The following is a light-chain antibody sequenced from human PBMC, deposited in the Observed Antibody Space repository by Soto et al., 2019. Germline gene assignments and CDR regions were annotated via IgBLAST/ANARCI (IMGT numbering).Light chain of an antibody. V-gene: IGLV2-11*01. J-gene: IGLJ1*01. CDR2: DVS. CDR3: YSYAGSYTFYV. CDR1: SSDVGGYNY. Sequence: QSALTQPRSVSGSPGQSVTISCTGTSSDVGGYNYVSWYQQYPGKAPKLMIYDVSKRPSGVPDRFSGSKSGNTASLTISGLQAEDEADYYCYSYAGSYTFYVFGTGTKLT.